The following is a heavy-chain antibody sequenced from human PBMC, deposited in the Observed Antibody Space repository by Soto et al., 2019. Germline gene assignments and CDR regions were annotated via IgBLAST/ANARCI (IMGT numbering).Heavy chain of an antibody. V-gene: IGHV4-59*08. Sequence: PSETLSLTCTVSYASINNYHSTWIRQPPGKGLEWIAYIYYTGTTNFNPSLKSRATISMDTSKNQFSLKLRSVTAADTAVYYCATLRGLGEVSPYFDYWGQGLRVTVSS. CDR2: IYYTGTT. D-gene: IGHD3-10*01. CDR3: ATLRGLGEVSPYFDY. CDR1: YASINNYH. J-gene: IGHJ4*02.